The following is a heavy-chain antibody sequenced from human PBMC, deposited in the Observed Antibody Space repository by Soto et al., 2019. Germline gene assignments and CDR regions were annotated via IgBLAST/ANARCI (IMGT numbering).Heavy chain of an antibody. V-gene: IGHV3-48*02. CDR2: ISSSSNTI. CDR1: GITFRSYP. J-gene: IGHJ4*02. D-gene: IGHD2-8*02. CDR3: ARGPGTGHLFDY. Sequence: GGSLRLSCAASGITFRSYPMNWVRHGPGRGLEWVSYISSSSNTIYYADSVRGRFTISRDNAKNSLYLQMDSLTDDDTAVYYCARGPGTGHLFDYWGQGTLVTVSS.